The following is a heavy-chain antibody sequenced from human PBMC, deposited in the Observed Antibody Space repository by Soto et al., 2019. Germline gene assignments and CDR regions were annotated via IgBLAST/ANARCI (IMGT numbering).Heavy chain of an antibody. V-gene: IGHV1-46*01. Sequence: ASVKVSCKASGYTFTSYYMHWVRQAPGQGLEWMGIINPSGGSTSYAQKFQGRVTMTRDTSTSTVYMELSSLRSEDTAVYYCARALTGIYCSSTSCYDKTYYYYYGMDVWGQGTTVTVSS. CDR2: INPSGGST. D-gene: IGHD2-2*01. CDR1: GYTFTSYY. CDR3: ARALTGIYCSSTSCYDKTYYYYYGMDV. J-gene: IGHJ6*02.